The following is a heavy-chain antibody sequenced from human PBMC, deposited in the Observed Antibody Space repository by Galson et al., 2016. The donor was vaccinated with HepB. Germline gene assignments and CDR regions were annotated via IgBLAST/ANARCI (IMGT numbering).Heavy chain of an antibody. CDR3: ARGGSRPIDY. Sequence: SLRLSCAASGFSFSSHWMHWVRQAPGKGLVWVSRINTDGSSTSYADSVKGRFTISRDNAKNTLYLQMNSLRAEDTAVYYCARGGSRPIDYWGQGTLVTVSS. V-gene: IGHV3-74*01. J-gene: IGHJ4*02. CDR2: INTDGSST. CDR1: GFSFSSHW. D-gene: IGHD1-26*01.